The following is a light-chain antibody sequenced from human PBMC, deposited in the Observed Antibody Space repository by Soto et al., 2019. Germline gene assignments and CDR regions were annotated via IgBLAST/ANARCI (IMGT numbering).Light chain of an antibody. Sequence: DIQMTQSPSSLSASVGDRVTITCQASQDIRTSLNWYQQKPGKAPNLLIYGASVLETGVPSRFSGGGSGTDFTFTISSLQAEDIATYYCQQYHNVPLTFGGGTKVEIK. CDR3: QQYHNVPLT. V-gene: IGKV1-33*01. CDR1: QDIRTS. J-gene: IGKJ4*01. CDR2: GAS.